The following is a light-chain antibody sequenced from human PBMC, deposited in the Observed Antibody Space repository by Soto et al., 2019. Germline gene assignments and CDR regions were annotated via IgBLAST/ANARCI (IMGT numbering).Light chain of an antibody. CDR3: SSYTSSITLYV. J-gene: IGLJ1*01. CDR2: EVS. CDR1: SSDVGTYNY. V-gene: IGLV2-14*01. Sequence: QSALTQPASVSGSPGQSITISCTGTSSDVGTYNYVSWYQQHPGKAPKLMIYEVSNRPSGVSNRFSGSKSGNTASLTISGLQAEDEADYYCSSYTSSITLYVFGSGTKLTVL.